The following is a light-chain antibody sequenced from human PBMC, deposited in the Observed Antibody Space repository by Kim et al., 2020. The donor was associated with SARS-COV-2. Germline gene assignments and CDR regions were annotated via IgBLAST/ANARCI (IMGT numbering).Light chain of an antibody. V-gene: IGLV1-40*01. CDR1: SSNIGAGYD. CDR2: GNS. CDR3: QSYDSSLSGWV. Sequence: RVTISCTRSSSNIGAGYDVHWYQQLPGTAPKLLIYGNSNRPSGVPDRFSGSKSGTSASLAITGLQAEDEADYYCQSYDSSLSGWVFGGGTKLTVL. J-gene: IGLJ3*02.